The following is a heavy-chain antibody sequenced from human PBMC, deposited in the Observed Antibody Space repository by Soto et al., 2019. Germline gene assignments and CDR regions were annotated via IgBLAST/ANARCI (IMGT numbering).Heavy chain of an antibody. Sequence: PSETLSLTCTVSGGSISSYYWSWIRQPPGKGLEWIGYIYYSGSTNYNPSLKSRVTISVDTSKNQFSLKLSSVTAADTAVYYCARHFRRDGYNYFDYWGQGTLVTVS. CDR2: IYYSGST. V-gene: IGHV4-59*08. D-gene: IGHD5-12*01. CDR3: ARHFRRDGYNYFDY. J-gene: IGHJ4*02. CDR1: GGSISSYY.